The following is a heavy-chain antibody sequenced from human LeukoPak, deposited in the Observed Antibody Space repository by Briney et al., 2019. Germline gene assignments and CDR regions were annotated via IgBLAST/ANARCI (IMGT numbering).Heavy chain of an antibody. CDR1: GYSISSGYY. J-gene: IGHJ4*02. Sequence: SETLSLTCTVSGYSISSGYYWGWIRQPPGKGLEWIGYIYFSGTTNYNPSLKSRVTISVDTSKNQFSLKLSSVTAADTAVYYCARSILYSSGWYVPFDYWGQGTLVTVSS. CDR3: ARSILYSSGWYVPFDY. V-gene: IGHV4-61*01. D-gene: IGHD6-19*01. CDR2: IYFSGTT.